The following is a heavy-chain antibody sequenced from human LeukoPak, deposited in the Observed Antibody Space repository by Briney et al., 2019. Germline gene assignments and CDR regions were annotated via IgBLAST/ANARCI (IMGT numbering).Heavy chain of an antibody. CDR3: ARVRGIAAAGSLLDY. Sequence: SETLSLTCTVSGGSISSYYWSWIRQPPGKGLEWIGYIYYSGSTNYNPSLKSRVTISVDTSKNQFSLKLSSVTTADTAVYYCARVRGIAAAGSLLDYWGQGTLVTVSS. V-gene: IGHV4-59*01. CDR1: GGSISSYY. J-gene: IGHJ4*02. D-gene: IGHD6-13*01. CDR2: IYYSGST.